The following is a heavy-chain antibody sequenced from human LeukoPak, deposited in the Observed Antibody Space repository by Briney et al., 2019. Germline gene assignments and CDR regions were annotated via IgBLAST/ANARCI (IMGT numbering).Heavy chain of an antibody. D-gene: IGHD3-10*01. Sequence: ASVKVSCKASGYTFTSYGISWVRQAPGQGLEWMGWINAGNGNTKYSQKFQGRVTITRDTSASTAYMELSSLRSEDTAVYCCAREINYYGSGSYYNGASWFDPWGQGTLVTVSS. CDR1: GYTFTSYG. CDR2: INAGNGNT. J-gene: IGHJ5*02. V-gene: IGHV1-3*01. CDR3: AREINYYGSGSYYNGASWFDP.